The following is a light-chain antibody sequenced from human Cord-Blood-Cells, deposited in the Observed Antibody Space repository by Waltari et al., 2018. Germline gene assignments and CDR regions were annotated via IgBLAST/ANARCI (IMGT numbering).Light chain of an antibody. CDR2: DAS. Sequence: DIQMTQSPSSLSASVGDRVTITFQASQDIRNYLNWYQQKPEKAPKLLIYDASNLETGVPSRFSGSGSRTDFTFTISSLQPEDIATYYCQQYDNLLFTFGPGTKVDI. CDR1: QDIRNY. CDR3: QQYDNLLFT. J-gene: IGKJ3*01. V-gene: IGKV1-33*01.